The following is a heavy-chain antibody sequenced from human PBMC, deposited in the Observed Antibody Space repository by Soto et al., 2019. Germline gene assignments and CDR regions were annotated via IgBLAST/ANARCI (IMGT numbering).Heavy chain of an antibody. D-gene: IGHD2-21*02. V-gene: IGHV3-72*01. Sequence: PGGSLRLSCAASGFTFGERYMDWVRQAPGKGLEWIGRTRDKAKSYPTQYAAPVKGRFTISRDDSKNSLYLQMNSLKTEDTAVYYCARDNAYGDFWYFDLWGRGTLVTVSS. CDR1: GFTFGERY. CDR3: ARDNAYGDFWYFDL. CDR2: TRDKAKSYPT. J-gene: IGHJ2*01.